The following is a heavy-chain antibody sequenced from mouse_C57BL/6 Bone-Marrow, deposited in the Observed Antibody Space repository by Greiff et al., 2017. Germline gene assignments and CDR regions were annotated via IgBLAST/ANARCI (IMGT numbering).Heavy chain of an antibody. D-gene: IGHD1-1*01. J-gene: IGHJ1*03. CDR2: IHPNSGST. Sequence: QVHVKQPGAELVKPGASVKLSCKASGYTFTSYWMHWVKQRPGQGLEWIGMIHPNSGSTNYNEKFKSKATLTVDKSSSTAYMQLSSLTSEDSAVYYCARASSTVVATDWYFDVWGTGTTVTVSS. CDR1: GYTFTSYW. V-gene: IGHV1-64*01. CDR3: ARASSTVVATDWYFDV.